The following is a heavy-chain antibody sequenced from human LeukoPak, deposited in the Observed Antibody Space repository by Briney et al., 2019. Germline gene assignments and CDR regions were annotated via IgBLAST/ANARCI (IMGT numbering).Heavy chain of an antibody. CDR2: IWYDGSYK. V-gene: IGHV3-33*01. J-gene: IGHJ3*02. D-gene: IGHD3-22*01. Sequence: GRSLRLSCSASGFAFSNYGVHWVRQAPGKGLEWVAVIWYDGSYKYYADSVKGRFTISRDNSMNTLYLQMNSLRAEDTAVYYCAREYFYDSSGYSDAFDIWGQGTMVTVSS. CDR1: GFAFSNYG. CDR3: AREYFYDSSGYSDAFDI.